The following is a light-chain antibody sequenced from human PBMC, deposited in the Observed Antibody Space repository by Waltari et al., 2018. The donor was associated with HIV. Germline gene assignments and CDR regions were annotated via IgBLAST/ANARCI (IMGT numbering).Light chain of an antibody. CDR1: QNVLSN. V-gene: IGKV3D-15*01. CDR3: QQYNNWPLT. J-gene: IGKJ4*01. Sequence: EIVMTQSPATLSVSPGERVTLSCRASQNVLSNLAWYQQKPGHAPRLLVYAASTRATGIPARFSGGASGAGFTLTISSLQSEDSAVYYCQQYNNWPLTFGGGTRVEIK. CDR2: AAS.